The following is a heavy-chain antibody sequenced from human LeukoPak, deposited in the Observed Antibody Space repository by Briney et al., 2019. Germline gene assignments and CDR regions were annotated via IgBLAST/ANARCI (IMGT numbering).Heavy chain of an antibody. D-gene: IGHD1-1*01. CDR3: ARDHDRRAFDI. V-gene: IGHV3-21*04. CDR1: RFTFSSYT. Sequence: GGSLRLSCSASRFTFSSYTMNWVCQAPGKGLEWVSSIDPSSTYIYYADSVKGRFTISRDNSKNTLYLQMNSLRAEDTAVYYCARDHDRRAFDIWGQGTMVTVAS. J-gene: IGHJ3*02. CDR2: IDPSSTYI.